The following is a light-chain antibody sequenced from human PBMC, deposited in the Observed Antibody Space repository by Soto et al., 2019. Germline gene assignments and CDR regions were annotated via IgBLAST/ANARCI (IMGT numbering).Light chain of an antibody. CDR2: DAS. Sequence: IQLTQSPSTLSASVGDSVTLTCRASQSISSWLAWYQQKPGKAPKLLIYDASSLESGVPSRFSGSGSGTEFTLTISSMQPDDFATYYCQQYNSFWTFGQGTKVDIK. CDR1: QSISSW. CDR3: QQYNSFWT. V-gene: IGKV1-5*01. J-gene: IGKJ1*01.